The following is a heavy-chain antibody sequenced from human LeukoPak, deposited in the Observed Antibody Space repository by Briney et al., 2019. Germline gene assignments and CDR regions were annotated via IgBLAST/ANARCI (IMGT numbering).Heavy chain of an antibody. D-gene: IGHD3-22*01. CDR1: GGSISSGGYS. CDR2: IYHSGST. Sequence: SQTLSLTCAVSGGSISSGGYSWSWIRQPPGKGLEWIGYIYHSGSTYYNPSLKSRVTISVDRSKNQFSLKLSSVTAADTAVYYCARGPSTMIGPVGYYFDYWGQGTLVTVSS. J-gene: IGHJ4*02. CDR3: ARGPSTMIGPVGYYFDY. V-gene: IGHV4-30-2*01.